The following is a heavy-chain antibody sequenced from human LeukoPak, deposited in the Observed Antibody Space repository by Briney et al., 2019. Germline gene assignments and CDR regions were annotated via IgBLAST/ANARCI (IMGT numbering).Heavy chain of an antibody. CDR2: ISGSGGST. J-gene: IGHJ2*01. V-gene: IGHV3-23*01. D-gene: IGHD6-13*01. Sequence: GGSLRLACADSGFTFSSYAMSWVRQAPGKGLEGVSAISGSGGSTYYADSVKGRFTISRDNSKNTLYLQMNSLRAEDTAVYYCAKDLSYSSSLLDFDLSGRGTLVTVSS. CDR3: AKDLSYSSSLLDFDL. CDR1: GFTFSSYA.